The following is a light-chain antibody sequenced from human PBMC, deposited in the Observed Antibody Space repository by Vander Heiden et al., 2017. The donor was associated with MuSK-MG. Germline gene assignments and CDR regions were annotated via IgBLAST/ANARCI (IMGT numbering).Light chain of an antibody. J-gene: IGKJ3*01. CDR3: QQYYNPLVT. CDR2: DAS. V-gene: IGKV1-33*01. Sequence: DIQMTQSPSSLSASVGDRVTITCQASQDISNYLNWYQQKPGKAPKLLIYDASNLETGVPSRFSGSGSGTDFTFTISSLQPEDIATYYCQQYYNPLVTFGPGTRVDIK. CDR1: QDISNY.